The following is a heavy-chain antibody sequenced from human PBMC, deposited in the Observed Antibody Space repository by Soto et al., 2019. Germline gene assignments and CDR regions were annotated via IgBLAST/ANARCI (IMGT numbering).Heavy chain of an antibody. J-gene: IGHJ6*02. D-gene: IGHD6-6*01. Sequence: ASVKVSCKASGYTFTGYYMHWVRQSPGQGLECMGWINPNSGGTNYAQKFQGWVTMTRDTSISTAYMELSRLRSDDTAVYYCARGRGVYSRSSLGYYYYGMDVWGQGTTVTVSS. CDR3: ARGRGVYSRSSLGYYYYGMDV. V-gene: IGHV1-2*04. CDR1: GYTFTGYY. CDR2: INPNSGGT.